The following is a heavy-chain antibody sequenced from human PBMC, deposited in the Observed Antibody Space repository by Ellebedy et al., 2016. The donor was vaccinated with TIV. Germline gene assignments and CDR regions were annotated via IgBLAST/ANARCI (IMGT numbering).Heavy chain of an antibody. V-gene: IGHV1-69*13. D-gene: IGHD6-19*01. J-gene: IGHJ5*02. CDR1: GGTFSSYA. Sequence: SVKVSXKASGGTFSSYAISWVRQAPGQGLEWMGGIIPIFGTANYAQKFQGRVTITADESTSTAYMELRSLRSDDTAVYYCARVAYSSGWYRGDWFDPWGQGTLVTVSS. CDR2: IIPIFGTA. CDR3: ARVAYSSGWYRGDWFDP.